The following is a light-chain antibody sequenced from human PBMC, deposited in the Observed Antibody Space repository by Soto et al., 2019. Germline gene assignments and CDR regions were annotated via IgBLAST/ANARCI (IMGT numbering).Light chain of an antibody. V-gene: IGLV2-14*01. J-gene: IGLJ1*01. CDR3: SSYTSSSTPPYV. CDR1: SSDVGGYNY. CDR2: DVS. Sequence: QSALTQPASGSGSPGQSITISCTGTSSDVGGYNYVSWYQQHPGKAPKPMIYDVSNRPSGVSNRFSGSKSGNTASLTISGLQAEDEADYYCSSYTSSSTPPYVFGTGTKVTVL.